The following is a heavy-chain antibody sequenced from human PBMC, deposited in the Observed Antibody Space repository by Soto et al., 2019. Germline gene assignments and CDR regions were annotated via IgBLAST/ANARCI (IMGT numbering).Heavy chain of an antibody. CDR1: GFTFSSYG. CDR2: ISYDGSNK. J-gene: IGHJ6*02. Sequence: QVQLVESGGGVVQPGRSLRLSCAASGFTFSSYGMHWVRQAPGKGLEWVAVISYDGSNKYYADSVKGRFTISRDNSKNTLYLQMNSLRAEDTAVYYCAKDSGGYSYGWGNYYYYSMDVWGQGTTVTVSS. CDR3: AKDSGGYSYGWGNYYYYSMDV. V-gene: IGHV3-30*18. D-gene: IGHD5-18*01.